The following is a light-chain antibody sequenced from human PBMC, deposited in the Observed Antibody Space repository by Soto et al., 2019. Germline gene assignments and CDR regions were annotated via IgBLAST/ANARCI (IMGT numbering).Light chain of an antibody. CDR1: QSISSTF. Sequence: EIVLTQSPDTLSLSPGDRATLSCRASQSISSTFLAWYQQKPGQAPRLLIYGASSRATGIPDRFSGSGSGTDFTLTISRLESEDSVVYYCQQGLTFGGGTKVEIK. J-gene: IGKJ4*01. CDR2: GAS. V-gene: IGKV3-20*01. CDR3: QQGLT.